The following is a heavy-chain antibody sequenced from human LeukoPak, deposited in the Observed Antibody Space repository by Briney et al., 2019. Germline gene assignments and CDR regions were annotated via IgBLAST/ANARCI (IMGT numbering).Heavy chain of an antibody. CDR1: GYTFTSYG. J-gene: IGHJ4*02. CDR3: ARDRRRYSSGRYEGY. CDR2: ISAYNGNT. D-gene: IGHD6-19*01. Sequence: ASVKVSCKASGYTFTSYGISWVRQATGQGLEWMGWISAYNGNTNYAQKLQDTATMTTDTSTSTAYMELRSLRSDDTAVYYCARDRRRYSSGRYEGYWGQGTLVTVSS. V-gene: IGHV1-18*01.